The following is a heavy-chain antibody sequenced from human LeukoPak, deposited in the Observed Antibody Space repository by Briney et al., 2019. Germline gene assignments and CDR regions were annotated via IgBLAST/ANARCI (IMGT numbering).Heavy chain of an antibody. J-gene: IGHJ6*04. V-gene: IGHV1-2*02. CDR3: ATGLWFGKYLDV. CDR1: GGTFSSYA. D-gene: IGHD3-10*01. Sequence: ASVKVSCKASGGTFSSYAISWVRQAPGQGLEWMGWINPNSGGTNYAQKFQGRVTMTRDTSISTAYMELSSLRSEDTAVYYCATGLWFGKYLDVWGKGTTVAISS. CDR2: INPNSGGT.